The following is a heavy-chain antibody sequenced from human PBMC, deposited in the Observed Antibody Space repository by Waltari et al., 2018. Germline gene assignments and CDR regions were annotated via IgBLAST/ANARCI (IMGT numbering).Heavy chain of an antibody. CDR3: ARDREGAAAGT. V-gene: IGHV1-46*01. CDR2: INPSGGST. D-gene: IGHD6-13*01. J-gene: IGHJ5*02. CDR1: GYTFTIYY. Sequence: QVQLVQSGAEVKKPGASVKVSCKASGYTFTIYYMHWVRQAPGQGLEWMGIINPSGGSTSYAQKFQGRVTMTRDTSTSTVYMELSSLRSEDTAVYYCARDREGAAAGTWGQGTLVTVSS.